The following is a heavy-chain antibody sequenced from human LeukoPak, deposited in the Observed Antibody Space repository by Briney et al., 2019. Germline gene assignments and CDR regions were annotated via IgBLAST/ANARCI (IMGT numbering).Heavy chain of an antibody. CDR2: IIPIFGTA. J-gene: IGHJ6*03. CDR3: ARDLRYSSGWSASGMDV. V-gene: IGHV1-69*05. D-gene: IGHD6-19*01. Sequence: ASVKVSCKASGGTFSSYTINWVRQAPGQGLEWMGGIIPIFGTANYAQKFQGRVTITTDKSTSTAYMDLRSLRSDDTAVYYCARDLRYSSGWSASGMDVWGKGTTVTISS. CDR1: GGTFSSYT.